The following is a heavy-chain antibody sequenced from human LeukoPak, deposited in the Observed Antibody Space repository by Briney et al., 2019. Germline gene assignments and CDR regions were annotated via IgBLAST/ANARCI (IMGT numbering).Heavy chain of an antibody. J-gene: IGHJ4*02. CDR2: IIPIFGTA. D-gene: IGHD2-15*01. V-gene: IGHV1-69*05. CDR3: AELGYCSGGSCYLPDY. Sequence: ASVKVSCKASGGTFSSYAISWVRQAPGQGLEWMGRIIPIFGTANYAQKFQGRVTITTDESTSTAYMELSSLISEDTAVYYCAELGYCSGGSCYLPDYWGQGTLVTVSS. CDR1: GGTFSSYA.